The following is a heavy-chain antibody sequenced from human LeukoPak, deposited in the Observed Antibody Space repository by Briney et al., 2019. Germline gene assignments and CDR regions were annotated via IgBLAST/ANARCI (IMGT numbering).Heavy chain of an antibody. Sequence: SETLSLTCTVSGGSISGQYWSLIRQPPGKGLEWIGYIYYTGITKYNPSLKSRVTISVDTSKNQFSLKLTSVTAADTAVYYCARGMYDYGDSLVTSYFDFWGQGALVTVSS. CDR3: ARGMYDYGDSLVTSYFDF. J-gene: IGHJ4*02. D-gene: IGHD4-17*01. CDR1: GGSISGQY. CDR2: IYYTGIT. V-gene: IGHV4-59*11.